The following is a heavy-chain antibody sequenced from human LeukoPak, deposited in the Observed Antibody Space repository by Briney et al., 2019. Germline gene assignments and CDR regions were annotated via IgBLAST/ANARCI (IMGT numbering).Heavy chain of an antibody. V-gene: IGHV3-53*01. CDR3: ARGPGDDYVWGSYPTDY. Sequence: GGSLRLSCAASGFTVSSNYMSWVRQAPGKGLEWVSVIYSGGSTYYADSVKGRFTISRDNSKNTLYLQMNSLRAEDTAVYCCARGPGDDYVWGSYPTDYWGQGTLVTVSS. CDR2: IYSGGST. J-gene: IGHJ4*02. D-gene: IGHD3-16*02. CDR1: GFTVSSNY.